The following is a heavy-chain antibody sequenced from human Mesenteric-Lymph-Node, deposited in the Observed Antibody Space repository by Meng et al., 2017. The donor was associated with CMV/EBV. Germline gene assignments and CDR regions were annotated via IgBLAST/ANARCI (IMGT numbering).Heavy chain of an antibody. CDR3: ARDGGYCSSTSCLGNYYYYGMDV. V-gene: IGHV4-59*01. CDR1: GGSISSYY. J-gene: IGHJ6*02. Sequence: GSLRLSCTVSGGSISSYYWSWIRQPPGKGLEWIGYIYYSGSTNYNPSLKSRVTISVDTSKNQFSLKLSSVTAADTAVYYCARDGGYCSSTSCLGNYYYYGMDVWGQGTTVTVSS. D-gene: IGHD2-2*01. CDR2: IYYSGST.